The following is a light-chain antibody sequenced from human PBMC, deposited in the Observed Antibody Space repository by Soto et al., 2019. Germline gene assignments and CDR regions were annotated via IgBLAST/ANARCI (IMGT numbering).Light chain of an antibody. V-gene: IGLV1-40*01. J-gene: IGLJ3*02. Sequence: QSVLTQPPSVSGAPGQRVTISCTGSSSNIGAGYDVHWYQQLPGTAPKPLIFGSSNRPSGVPDRFSGSKSGTSASLAITGLQAEDEAEYYCQSHDSSLSGSWVFGGGTKLTVL. CDR2: GSS. CDR3: QSHDSSLSGSWV. CDR1: SSNIGAGYD.